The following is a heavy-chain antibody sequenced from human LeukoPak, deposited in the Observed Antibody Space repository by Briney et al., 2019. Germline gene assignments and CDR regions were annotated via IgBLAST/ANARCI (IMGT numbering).Heavy chain of an antibody. CDR2: IYSGGST. CDR3: ARDTGSGWYYFDY. D-gene: IGHD6-19*01. J-gene: IGHJ4*02. Sequence: TGGSLRLSCAASGFTVSSNYMSWVRQAPGKGLEWVSVIYSGGSTYYADSVKGRFTISRDNSKNTLYLQMNSLRAEDTAVHYCARDTGSGWYYFDYWGQGTLVTVSS. CDR1: GFTVSSNY. V-gene: IGHV3-53*01.